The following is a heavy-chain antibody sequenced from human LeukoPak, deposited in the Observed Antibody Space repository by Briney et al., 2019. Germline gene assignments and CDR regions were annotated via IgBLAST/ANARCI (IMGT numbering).Heavy chain of an antibody. Sequence: GSLRLSCTASGFTFGDYAMSWVRQAPGKGLEWVGFIRSKAYGGTTEYAASVKGRFTISRDDSKSIAYLQMNSLKTEDTAVYYCTTIVVVPAAIRAWGQGTLVTVSS. D-gene: IGHD2-2*02. CDR2: IRSKAYGGTT. CDR3: TTIVVVPAAIRA. V-gene: IGHV3-49*04. CDR1: GFTFGDYA. J-gene: IGHJ5*02.